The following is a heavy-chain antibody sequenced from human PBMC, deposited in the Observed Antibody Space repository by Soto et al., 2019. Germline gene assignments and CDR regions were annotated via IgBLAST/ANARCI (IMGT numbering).Heavy chain of an antibody. CDR2: ISSSSSYL. V-gene: IGHV3-21*01. J-gene: IGHJ4*02. CDR1: GFTFSSYS. Sequence: GGSLRLSCAASGFTFSSYSMNWVRQAPGKGLEWVSSISSSSSYLYYADSVKGRFTISRDNAKNTLYLQMNSLRAEDTAVYYCASDGASIAARPVRPLHYWGQGTLVTVSS. D-gene: IGHD6-6*01. CDR3: ASDGASIAARPVRPLHY.